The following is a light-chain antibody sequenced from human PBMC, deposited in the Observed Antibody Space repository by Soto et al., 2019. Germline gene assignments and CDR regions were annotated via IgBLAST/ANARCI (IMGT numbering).Light chain of an antibody. J-gene: IGKJ1*01. CDR3: QQSFSTPRT. V-gene: IGKV1-5*01. Sequence: DIQLTQSPSTLSAAVGDSVTITCRASQNIRNLLAWYQQKPGKAPKPLIFDASTLKTGVPSRFGGSGSGAEFNFTITGLQPDDFGTYYCQQSFSTPRTFGQGTKVDIK. CDR1: QNIRNL. CDR2: DAS.